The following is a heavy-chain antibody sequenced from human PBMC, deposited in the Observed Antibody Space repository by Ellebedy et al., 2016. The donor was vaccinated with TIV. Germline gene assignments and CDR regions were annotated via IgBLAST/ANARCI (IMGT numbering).Heavy chain of an antibody. Sequence: MPSETLSLTCSVSGGSLSTYFWAWVRQPPGQGLQWIGYIHSNGNANYNPSLKSRAIISVDTSKNQFSLRLNSVTAADTAVYYCARHHNIAAGGIKYWGQGTVVTVSS. CDR1: GGSLSTYF. J-gene: IGHJ4*02. V-gene: IGHV4-59*08. CDR2: IHSNGNA. D-gene: IGHD6-13*01. CDR3: ARHHNIAAGGIKY.